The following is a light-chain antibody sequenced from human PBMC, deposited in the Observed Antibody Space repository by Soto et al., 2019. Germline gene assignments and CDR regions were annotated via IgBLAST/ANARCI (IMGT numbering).Light chain of an antibody. CDR1: QSISTW. V-gene: IGKV1-5*01. Sequence: DIQMTQSPSTVSASVGDGVTITCRASQSISTWLAWYQQKPGKAPNLLIYDASTLESGVPSKFSGSGFGTEFTLTVSSLQPDDFATYYCQQYNSYPYTFGQGTRLEIK. CDR3: QQYNSYPYT. J-gene: IGKJ5*01. CDR2: DAS.